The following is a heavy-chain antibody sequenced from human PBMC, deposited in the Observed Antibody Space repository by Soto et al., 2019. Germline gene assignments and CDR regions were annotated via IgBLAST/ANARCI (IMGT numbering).Heavy chain of an antibody. CDR3: ARDSGSFYEYFDY. CDR2: TYYRSKWYN. V-gene: IGHV6-1*01. Sequence: QSPTLSLTCAISGDSVSSNSAAWTWIRQSPSRGLEWLGRTYYRSKWYNDYAVSVKSRITINPDTSKNQFSLQLNSVTPEDTAVYYCARDSGSFYEYFDYCGQGTLVTVSS. D-gene: IGHD2-2*01. J-gene: IGHJ4*02. CDR1: GDSVSSNSAA.